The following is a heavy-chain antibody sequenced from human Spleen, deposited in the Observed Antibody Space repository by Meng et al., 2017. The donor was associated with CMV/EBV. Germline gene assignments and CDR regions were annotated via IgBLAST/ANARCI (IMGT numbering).Heavy chain of an antibody. V-gene: IGHV3-30-3*01. D-gene: IGHD3-3*01. Sequence: GESLKISCAASGFNFSRYAMHWVRQAPGKGLDWVAVISYDGSNENYADSAKGRFTISRDNSQNTLYLQMSSLRADDSAMYYCATFTLFGVVRASIKHGMDVWGQGTTVTVSS. J-gene: IGHJ6*02. CDR2: ISYDGSNE. CDR3: ATFTLFGVVRASIKHGMDV. CDR1: GFNFSRYA.